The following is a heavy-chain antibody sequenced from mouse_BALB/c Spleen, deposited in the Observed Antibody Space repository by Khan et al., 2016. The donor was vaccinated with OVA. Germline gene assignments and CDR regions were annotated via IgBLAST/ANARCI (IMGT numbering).Heavy chain of an antibody. V-gene: IGHV1-7*01. J-gene: IGHJ3*01. D-gene: IGHD1-1*01. CDR2: INPSTGYT. Sequence: QVRLQQSGAELAKPGASVKMSCKASAYTFTSYWMHWVKQRPGQGLEWIGYINPSTGYTEYIQSFKDKATLTADKSSSTAYMQLSSLTSEESAVYYWANHGSSSAWLTYWGEGNLVTGSA. CDR1: AYTFTSYW. CDR3: ANHGSSSAWLTY.